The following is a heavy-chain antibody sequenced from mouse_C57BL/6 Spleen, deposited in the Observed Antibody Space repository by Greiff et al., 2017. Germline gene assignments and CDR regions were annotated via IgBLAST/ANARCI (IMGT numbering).Heavy chain of an antibody. Sequence: QVQLQQPGAELVRPGTSVKLSCKASGYTFTSYWMHWVKQRPGQGLEWIGVIDPSDSYTNYNQKFKGKATLTVDTSSSTAYMQLSSLTSEDAAVYYGARQGDYDYDEGFDYWGQGTTLTVSS. J-gene: IGHJ2*01. D-gene: IGHD2-4*01. CDR2: IDPSDSYT. CDR1: GYTFTSYW. V-gene: IGHV1-59*01. CDR3: ARQGDYDYDEGFDY.